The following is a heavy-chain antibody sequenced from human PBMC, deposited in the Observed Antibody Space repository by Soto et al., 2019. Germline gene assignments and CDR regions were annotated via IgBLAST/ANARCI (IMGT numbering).Heavy chain of an antibody. CDR3: ARGRYGEY. D-gene: IGHD3-10*01. CDR1: GYGVTTYG. J-gene: IGHJ4*02. V-gene: IGHV1-18*01. CDR2: ISAHNGNT. Sequence: QVHLVQSGAEVKKPGASVKVSCKGSGYGVTTYGITWVRQAPGQGLEWMAWISAHNGNTNYAQKLQGRVTVTRDTSTSTAYMELRGLTSDDTAVYYCARGRYGEYWGEGALVTVSS.